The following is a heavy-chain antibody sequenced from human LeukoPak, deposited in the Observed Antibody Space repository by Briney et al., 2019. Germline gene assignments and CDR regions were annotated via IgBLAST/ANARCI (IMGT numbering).Heavy chain of an antibody. CDR3: ARSKRTGYGPYYYYGMDV. Sequence: MPSETLSLTCAVYGGSFSGYYWSWIRQPPGKGLEWIGEINHSGSTNYNPSLKSRVTISVDTSKNQFSLKLSSVTAADTAVYYCARSKRTGYGPYYYYGMDVWGQGTTVTVSS. CDR2: INHSGST. J-gene: IGHJ6*02. D-gene: IGHD5-18*01. V-gene: IGHV4-34*01. CDR1: GGSFSGYY.